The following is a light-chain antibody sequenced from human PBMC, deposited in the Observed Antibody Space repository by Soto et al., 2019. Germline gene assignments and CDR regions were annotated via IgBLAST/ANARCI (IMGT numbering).Light chain of an antibody. J-gene: IGKJ4*01. CDR3: QQLYSFPLT. CDR1: QDFSNF. CDR2: DAS. Sequence: DIQLTQSPSFLSASIGDRVTITCRASQDFSNFLAWYQQNPGRAPKLLMYDASTLQSGVPSRFSGSGSGTEFTLTISSLQPEDFATYYCQQLYSFPLTFAGGTKVDIK. V-gene: IGKV1-9*01.